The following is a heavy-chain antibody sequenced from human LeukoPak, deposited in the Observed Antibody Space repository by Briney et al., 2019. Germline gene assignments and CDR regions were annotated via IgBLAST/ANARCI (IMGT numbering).Heavy chain of an antibody. V-gene: IGHV1-18*01. CDR1: GYTFTSYG. CDR3: ARDRSRATTGASDM. D-gene: IGHD1-26*01. Sequence: ASVKVSCKASGYTFTSYGISWVRQAPGQGLEWMGWISDYNGNTNYAQKLQGRVTMTTDTSTSTAYMELRSLSSDVTAVYYCARDRSRATTGASDMWGQGTMVTVSS. J-gene: IGHJ3*02. CDR2: ISDYNGNT.